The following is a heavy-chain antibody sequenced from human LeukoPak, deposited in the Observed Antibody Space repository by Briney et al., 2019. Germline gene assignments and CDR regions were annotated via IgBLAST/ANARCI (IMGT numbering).Heavy chain of an antibody. J-gene: IGHJ5*02. CDR1: RSTLTGYD. CDR3: GRVGGPPSRSRKILFDP. CDR2: INPNSGGT. V-gene: IGHV1-2*02. D-gene: IGHD3-16*01. Sequence: GAPVKVSCKAARSTLTGYDIHWVRQAPGQGLEWMGWINPNSGGTNYAQKLQGRGTMTRDTSISTAYMERSGLRSDDTAVYYCGRVGGPPSRSRKILFDPWGQGTRLTVSS.